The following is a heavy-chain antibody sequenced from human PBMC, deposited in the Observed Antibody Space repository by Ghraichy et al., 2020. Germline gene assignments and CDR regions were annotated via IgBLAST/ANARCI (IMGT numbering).Heavy chain of an antibody. J-gene: IGHJ4*02. CDR2: IYPADSNA. D-gene: IGHD3-22*01. V-gene: IGHV5-51*01. CDR3: ARRADDYYDSSAYFDY. Sequence: GESLNISCKGSGYSFATYWIAWFRQMPGKGLEWMGNIYPADSNAIYSPSFQGQVSLSADKSISTAYLQWSSLKASDTAIYYCARRADDYYDSSAYFDYWGQGTLVTVSS. CDR1: GYSFATYW.